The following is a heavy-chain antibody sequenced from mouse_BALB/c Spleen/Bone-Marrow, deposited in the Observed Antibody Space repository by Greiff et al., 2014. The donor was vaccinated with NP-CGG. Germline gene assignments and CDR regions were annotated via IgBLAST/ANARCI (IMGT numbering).Heavy chain of an antibody. V-gene: IGHV1-69*02. Sequence: VQLQQSGAELVRPGASVKLSCRASGYTFTSYWIIWVKQRPGQGLEWIGNIYPSDTYTNYNRRFKDKATLTVDKSSSTAYMQLSSPTSEDSAVYYCTRYGNSHYYAVDYWGQGTSVTVSS. CDR1: GYTFTSYW. D-gene: IGHD1-1*01. J-gene: IGHJ4*01. CDR3: TRYGNSHYYAVDY. CDR2: IYPSDTYT.